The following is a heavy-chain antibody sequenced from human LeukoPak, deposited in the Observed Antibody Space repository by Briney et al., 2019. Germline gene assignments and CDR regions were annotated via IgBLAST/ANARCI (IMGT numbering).Heavy chain of an antibody. CDR3: ARENYDFWSGYYAPGDYYYYYMDV. CDR1: GFTFSSYW. Sequence: GGSLRLSCAASGFTFSSYWMSWVRQAPGKGLEWVANIKQDGSEKYYVDSVKGRFAISRDNAKNSLYLQMNSLRAEDTAAYYCARENYDFWSGYYAPGDYYYYYMDVWGKGTTVTVSS. V-gene: IGHV3-7*01. J-gene: IGHJ6*03. CDR2: IKQDGSEK. D-gene: IGHD3-3*01.